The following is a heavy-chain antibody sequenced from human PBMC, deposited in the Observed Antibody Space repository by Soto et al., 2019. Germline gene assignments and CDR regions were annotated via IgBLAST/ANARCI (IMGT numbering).Heavy chain of an antibody. CDR2: ISGSGGST. J-gene: IGHJ4*02. D-gene: IGHD3-22*01. V-gene: IGHV3-23*01. CDR1: GFTFSSYA. Sequence: PGGSLRLSCAASGFTFSSYAMSWVRQAPGKGLEWVSAISGSGGSTYYADSVKGRFTISRDNSKNTLYLQMNSLRAEDTAVYYCAKTHPYDSSGYYFRLFDYWGQGTLVTVSS. CDR3: AKTHPYDSSGYYFRLFDY.